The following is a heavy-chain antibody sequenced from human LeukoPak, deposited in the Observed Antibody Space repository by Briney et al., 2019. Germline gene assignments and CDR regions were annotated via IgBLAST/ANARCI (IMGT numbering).Heavy chain of an antibody. CDR2: IYPGDSDT. Sequence: PGESLKISCKGSGYSFTSYWIGWVRQMPGKGLEWMGIIYPGDSDTRYSPSFQGQVTISADKSISTAYLQWSSLKASDTAMYYCARHRGIAAPTDAFDIWGQGTMVTVSS. CDR3: ARHRGIAAPTDAFDI. J-gene: IGHJ3*02. D-gene: IGHD6-13*01. CDR1: GYSFTSYW. V-gene: IGHV5-51*01.